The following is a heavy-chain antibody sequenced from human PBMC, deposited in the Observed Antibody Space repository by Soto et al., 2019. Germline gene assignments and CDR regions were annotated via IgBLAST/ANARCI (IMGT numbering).Heavy chain of an antibody. V-gene: IGHV4-59*01. Sequence: KPSETLSLTCTVSGGSITSYYWSWIRQPPGKGLEWIGYIYYSGSTNYNPSLKSRVTISVDTSKNQFSLKLSSVTAADTAVYYCARDRGYCSSTSCQHNWFDPWGQGTLVTVSS. CDR3: ARDRGYCSSTSCQHNWFDP. J-gene: IGHJ5*02. CDR1: GGSITSYY. CDR2: IYYSGST. D-gene: IGHD2-2*01.